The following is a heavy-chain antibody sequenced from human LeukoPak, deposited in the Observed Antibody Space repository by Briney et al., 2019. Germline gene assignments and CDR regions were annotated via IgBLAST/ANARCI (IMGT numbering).Heavy chain of an antibody. Sequence: SETLSLTCTVSGGSLSSYYCSWIRQPPGQGLEWIGCIYYSGSTNYNPSLKRRGTMSVDTSKNQFSLKLSSGTAADTAVYYCARGSRRTGEAEYWGQGTLVAVSS. D-gene: IGHD7-27*01. V-gene: IGHV4-59*01. CDR1: GGSLSSYY. CDR3: ARGSRRTGEAEY. J-gene: IGHJ4*02. CDR2: IYYSGST.